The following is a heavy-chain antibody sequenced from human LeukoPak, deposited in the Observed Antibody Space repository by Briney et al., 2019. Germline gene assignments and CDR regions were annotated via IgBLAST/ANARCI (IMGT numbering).Heavy chain of an antibody. D-gene: IGHD5-12*01. Sequence: ASVKVSCKASGYTFTGYYMHWVRQAPGQGLEWMGRINPNSGGTNYAQKFQGRVTMTRDTSISTAYMELSRLRSDDTAVYYCARVLSSGYDLFYWGQGTLDTVSS. CDR3: ARVLSSGYDLFY. J-gene: IGHJ4*02. CDR2: INPNSGGT. CDR1: GYTFTGYY. V-gene: IGHV1-2*06.